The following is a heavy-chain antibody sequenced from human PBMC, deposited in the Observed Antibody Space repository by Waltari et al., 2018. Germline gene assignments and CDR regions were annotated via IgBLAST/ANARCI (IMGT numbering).Heavy chain of an antibody. Sequence: QVQLQESGPGLVKPSETLSLTCTVSGGSISTYYWSWVRQPPGQGLEWIGYIYYSGSTYYNPSRKSRVTISVDTSKNHFSLRLSSVTAADTAVYYCARHPGILATSHRYFDYWGQGTLVTVSS. CDR1: GGSISTYY. CDR2: IYYSGST. CDR3: ARHPGILATSHRYFDY. D-gene: IGHD5-12*01. V-gene: IGHV4-59*08. J-gene: IGHJ4*02.